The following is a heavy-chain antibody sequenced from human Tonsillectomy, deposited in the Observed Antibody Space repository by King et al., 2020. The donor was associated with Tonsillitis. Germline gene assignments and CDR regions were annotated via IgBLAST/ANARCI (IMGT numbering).Heavy chain of an antibody. Sequence: VQLVESGGGVVQPGGSLRLPCGVSGFSLSNHGMHWVRQAPGKGLEWVAYIRYDGTATYYADSVKGRFTISRDISKSTLYLQMNSLRSEDTAVYFCARGGGTSVTHLLGYWGQGALVTVSS. D-gene: IGHD3-16*01. V-gene: IGHV3-30*02. J-gene: IGHJ4*02. CDR3: ARGGGTSVTHLLGY. CDR2: IRYDGTAT. CDR1: GFSLSNHG.